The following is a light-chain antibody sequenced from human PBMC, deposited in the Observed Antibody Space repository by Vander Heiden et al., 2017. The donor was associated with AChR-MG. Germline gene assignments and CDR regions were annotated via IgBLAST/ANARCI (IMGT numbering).Light chain of an antibody. CDR2: GAS. CDR1: QSVSSSY. Sequence: EIVLTQSPGTLSLSPGERATLSCRASQSVSSSYLAWYQQKPGQAPRLLIYGASNRATGIPDKFSGSGSGTDFTLTINRLEPEDFAVYYCQQDGSSPLTFGGGTKVEIK. V-gene: IGKV3-20*01. J-gene: IGKJ4*01. CDR3: QQDGSSPLT.